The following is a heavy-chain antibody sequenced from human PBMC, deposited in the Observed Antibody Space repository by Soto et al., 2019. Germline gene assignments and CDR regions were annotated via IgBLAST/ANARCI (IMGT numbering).Heavy chain of an antibody. CDR3: TTGKMWIQDAFDS. CDR2: IKSKTDGGTT. J-gene: IGHJ3*02. V-gene: IGHV3-15*01. CDR1: GFTFSNAW. Sequence: GGSLRLSCAASGFTFSNAWMSWVRQAPGKGLEWVGRIKSKTDGGTTDYAAPVKGRFTISRDDSKNTLYLQMNSLKTEDTAVYYCTTGKMWIQDAFDSWGQGTMVTVS. D-gene: IGHD5-18*01.